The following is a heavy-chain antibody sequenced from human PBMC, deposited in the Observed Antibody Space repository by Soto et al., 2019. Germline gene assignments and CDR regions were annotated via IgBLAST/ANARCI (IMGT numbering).Heavy chain of an antibody. J-gene: IGHJ4*02. D-gene: IGHD4-4*01. CDR3: ARARSNYQTFDH. V-gene: IGHV4-59*01. CDR2: IYYSGST. Sequence: PSETLSLTCTVSGDSMSSYYWSWIRQPPGKGLEWIGYIYYSGSTTYNPSLRSRVTMSVDTSKNQFSLRLSSVTAADTAVYYCARARSNYQTFDHWGQGSQVTVSS. CDR1: GDSMSSYY.